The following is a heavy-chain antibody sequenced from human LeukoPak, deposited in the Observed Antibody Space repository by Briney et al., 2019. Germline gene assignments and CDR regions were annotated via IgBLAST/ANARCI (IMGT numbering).Heavy chain of an antibody. D-gene: IGHD3-3*01. V-gene: IGHV3-33*06. CDR2: IWYDGSNK. CDR1: GFTFSSYC. CDR3: AKSSSITIYQLDDFDY. Sequence: GGSLILSCPASGFTFSSYCMHWVRQAPGQGLEWVAVIWYDGSNKYYADSVKGRFTISRDNSKNTLDLQMNSLRAEITAVYYCAKSSSITIYQLDDFDYWGQGTLVTVSS. J-gene: IGHJ4*02.